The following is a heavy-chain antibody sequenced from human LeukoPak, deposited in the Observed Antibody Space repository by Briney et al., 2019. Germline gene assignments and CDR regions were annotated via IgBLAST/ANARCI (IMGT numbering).Heavy chain of an antibody. D-gene: IGHD6-19*01. CDR3: AKNHLRWLAAFDY. V-gene: IGHV3-23*01. CDR1: GFTFSSYA. J-gene: IGHJ4*02. Sequence: GGSLRLSCAASGFTFSSYAMSWVRQAPGRGLEWVSAISGSGGSTYYADSVKGRFTISRDNSKNTLYLQMNSLRAEDTAVYCCAKNHLRWLAAFDYWGQGTLVTVSS. CDR2: ISGSGGST.